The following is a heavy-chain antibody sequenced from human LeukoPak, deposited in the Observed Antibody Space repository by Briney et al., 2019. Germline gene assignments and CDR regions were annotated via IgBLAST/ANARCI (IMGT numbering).Heavy chain of an antibody. CDR1: RYTFSAYY. CDR2: INPNSGST. CDR3: ARDGSVPYDY. Sequence: ASVKVSCKAFRYTFSAYYMHWVRQAPGQGLEWMGWINPNSGSTTYAQKFQGRVTMTRDTSISTAYMELSRLRSDDTAVYYCARDGSVPYDYWGQGTLVTVSS. V-gene: IGHV1-2*02. J-gene: IGHJ4*02.